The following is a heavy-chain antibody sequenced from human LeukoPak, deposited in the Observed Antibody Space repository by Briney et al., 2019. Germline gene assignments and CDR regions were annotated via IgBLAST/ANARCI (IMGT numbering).Heavy chain of an antibody. D-gene: IGHD3-3*01. Sequence: GGSLRLSCAASGFTFSSYWMSWVRQAPGKGLEWVANIKQDGSGKYYVDSVKGRFTISRDNAKNSLYLQMNSLRAEDTAVYYCARGVWSGYYRFISYYYYGMDVWGQGTTVTVSS. J-gene: IGHJ6*02. V-gene: IGHV3-7*03. CDR3: ARGVWSGYYRFISYYYYGMDV. CDR1: GFTFSSYW. CDR2: IKQDGSGK.